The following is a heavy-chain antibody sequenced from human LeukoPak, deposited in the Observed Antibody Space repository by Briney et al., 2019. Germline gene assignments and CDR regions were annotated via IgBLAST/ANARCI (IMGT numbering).Heavy chain of an antibody. V-gene: IGHV1-69*04. CDR3: ARAPYVDTAMVPFCYYYYMDV. Sequence: SVKVSCKASGGTFTSYAISWVRQAPGQGLEWMGRIIPILGIANYAQKFQGRVTMTRDTSISTAYMELSRLRSDDTAVYYCARAPYVDTAMVPFCYYYYMDVWGKGTTVTVSS. J-gene: IGHJ6*03. D-gene: IGHD5-18*01. CDR2: IIPILGIA. CDR1: GGTFTSYA.